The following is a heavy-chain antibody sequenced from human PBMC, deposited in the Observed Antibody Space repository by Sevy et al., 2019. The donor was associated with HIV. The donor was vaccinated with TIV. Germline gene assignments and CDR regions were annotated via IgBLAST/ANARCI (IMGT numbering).Heavy chain of an antibody. D-gene: IGHD4-17*01. CDR3: AMDPTVTRPYYYYYGMDV. V-gene: IGHV3-30-3*01. CDR1: GFTFSSYA. J-gene: IGHJ6*02. Sequence: GGSLRLSCAASGFTFSSYAMHWVRQAPGKGLEWVAVISYDGSNKYYADSVKGRFTIYRENSKNTLYLQMNSLRAEDTAVYYCAMDPTVTRPYYYYYGMDVWGQGTTVTVSS. CDR2: ISYDGSNK.